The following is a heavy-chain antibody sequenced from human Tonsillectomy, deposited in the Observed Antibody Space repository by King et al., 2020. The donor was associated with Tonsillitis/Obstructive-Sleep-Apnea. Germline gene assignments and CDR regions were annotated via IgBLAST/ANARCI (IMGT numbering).Heavy chain of an antibody. Sequence: VQLVESGGGVVQPGRSLRLSCAASGFTFSSYGMHWVRQAPGKGLEWVAVIWYDGSNKYYADSVKGRFTISRDNSKNTLYLQMNSLRAEDTAVYYCARKGDPSHAFDIWGQGTMVTVSS. CDR3: ARKGDPSHAFDI. D-gene: IGHD2-21*02. J-gene: IGHJ3*02. CDR2: IWYDGSNK. V-gene: IGHV3-33*01. CDR1: GFTFSSYG.